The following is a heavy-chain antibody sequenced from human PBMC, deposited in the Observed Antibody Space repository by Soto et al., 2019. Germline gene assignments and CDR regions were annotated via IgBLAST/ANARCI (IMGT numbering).Heavy chain of an antibody. J-gene: IGHJ4*02. CDR2: KSYDGSNK. CDR1: GFTFSSYA. D-gene: IGHD3-16*01. Sequence: QVQLVESGGGVVQPGRSLRLSCGASGFTFSSYAMHWVRQAPGKGLEWVAVKSYDGSNKYYADSVNGRFTISRDNSKNTLYLQMNRLRAEDTAVYYCARAYEGDYFDYWGQGTLVTVSS. V-gene: IGHV3-30-3*01. CDR3: ARAYEGDYFDY.